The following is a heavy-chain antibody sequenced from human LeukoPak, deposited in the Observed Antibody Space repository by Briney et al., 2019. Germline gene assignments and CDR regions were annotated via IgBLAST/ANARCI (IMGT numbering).Heavy chain of an antibody. CDR2: ISSSGSTI. J-gene: IGHJ5*02. Sequence: GGSLRLSCAASGFTFSDYCMSWIRQAPGKGLEWVSYISSSGSTIYYADSVKGRFTISRDNAKNSLYLQMNSLRAEDTAVYYCASSATMRINWFDPWGQGTLVTVSS. CDR1: GFTFSDYC. CDR3: ASSATMRINWFDP. D-gene: IGHD3-22*01. V-gene: IGHV3-11*04.